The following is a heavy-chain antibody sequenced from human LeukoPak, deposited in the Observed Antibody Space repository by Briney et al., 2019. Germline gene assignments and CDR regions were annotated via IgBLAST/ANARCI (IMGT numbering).Heavy chain of an antibody. CDR2: IYYSGST. D-gene: IGHD1-7*01. J-gene: IGHJ6*03. V-gene: IGHV4-61*01. CDR3: ASGRKLRNYYYYYMDV. CDR1: GGSISSGSYY. Sequence: SETLSLTCTVSGGSISSGSYYWSWIRQPPGKGLEWIGYIYYSGSTNYNPSLKSRVTISVDTSKNQFSLKLSSVTAADTAVYYCASGRKLRNYYYYYMDVWGKGTTVTVSS.